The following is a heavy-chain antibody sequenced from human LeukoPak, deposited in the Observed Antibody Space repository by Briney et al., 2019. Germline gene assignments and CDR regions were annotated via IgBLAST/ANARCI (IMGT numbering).Heavy chain of an antibody. V-gene: IGHV3-30*02. CDR2: IRNDVSNK. Sequence: GGSLRFSCAASGFSFSDYGMHWVRQAPSKGLEWVAFIRNDVSNKYYADSVKGRFTISRDNSKNTLYLQMKSLRAEDTAVYFCAKRSSPYYFDYWGQGTLVTVSS. CDR1: GFSFSDYG. CDR3: AKRSSPYYFDY. J-gene: IGHJ4*02.